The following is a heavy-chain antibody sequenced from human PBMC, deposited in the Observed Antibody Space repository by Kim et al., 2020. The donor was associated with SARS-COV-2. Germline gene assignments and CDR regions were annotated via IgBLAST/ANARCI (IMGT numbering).Heavy chain of an antibody. J-gene: IGHJ6*02. CDR2: ISFDGAK. CDR1: GFTFTDYV. CDR3: ARQTGTTEYYYYGMDV. Sequence: GGSLRLSCAASGFTFTDYVMHWVRQAPGKGLEWVAVISFDGAKHSADSVKGRFTISRDNSKNTVYLQMKSVRPEDTAVYYCARQTGTTEYYYYGMDVWGQGSTVTVS. D-gene: IGHD1-1*01. V-gene: IGHV3-30*03.